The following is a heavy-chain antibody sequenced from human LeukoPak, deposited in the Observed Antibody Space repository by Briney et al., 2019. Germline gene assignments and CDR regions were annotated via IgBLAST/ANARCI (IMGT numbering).Heavy chain of an antibody. J-gene: IGHJ4*02. CDR1: GFTFGSYA. CDR3: GKTTTGYSSGQKPAWPVDY. D-gene: IGHD6-19*01. Sequence: PGGSLRLSCEASGFTFGSYAMYWVRQAPGKGLEWVAGIFGSGGSAHYADSVKGRFTIPRDNSKNTVYLQINSLRAEDTAVYYCGKTTTGYSSGQKPAWPVDYWGQGTLVTASS. CDR2: IFGSGGSA. V-gene: IGHV3-23*01.